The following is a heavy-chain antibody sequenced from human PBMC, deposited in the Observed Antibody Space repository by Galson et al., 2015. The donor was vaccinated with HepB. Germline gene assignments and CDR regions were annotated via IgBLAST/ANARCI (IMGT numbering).Heavy chain of an antibody. CDR1: GGSISRGDYY. CDR2: IYYSGRT. J-gene: IGHJ2*01. CDR3: VRGSRDKNQDAYWFFVV. Sequence: SLTCTVSGGSISRGDYYWTWIRQPPGKGLEWIGYIYYSGRTDYNPSLKTRVTISLDRSKNNFSLNLTSVTAADTAVYYCVRGSRDKNQDAYWFFVVWGRGTLITVSS. D-gene: IGHD2-15*01. V-gene: IGHV4-30-4*01.